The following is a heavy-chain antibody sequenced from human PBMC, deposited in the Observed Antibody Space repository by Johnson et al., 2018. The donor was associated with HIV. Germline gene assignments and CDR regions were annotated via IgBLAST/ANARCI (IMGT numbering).Heavy chain of an antibody. CDR2: IYSGGST. V-gene: IGHV3-66*02. Sequence: LQLVESGGGLVQRGGSLRLSCSASGFTVSSNYMTWVRQAPGKGLEWVSVIYSGGSTYYADSVKGRFTISRDHSENTLYLQMNSLRPEDTAVYFCARDGKYSSIGPDAFDVWGKGTMVAVSS. CDR3: ARDGKYSSIGPDAFDV. CDR1: GFTVSSNY. J-gene: IGHJ3*01. D-gene: IGHD6-13*01.